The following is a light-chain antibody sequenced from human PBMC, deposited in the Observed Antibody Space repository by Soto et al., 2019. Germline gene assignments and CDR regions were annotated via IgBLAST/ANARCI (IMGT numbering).Light chain of an antibody. Sequence: DIQMTQSPSSLSASVGDRVTITCRASQSISNYLNWYQQKPGKAPKLLIYAESSLQSGVPSRFSGSGSGTDFTLTISSLQPEDFATYYFQQSYSTPWTFGQGTKVEIK. CDR3: QQSYSTPWT. CDR1: QSISNY. V-gene: IGKV1-39*01. CDR2: AES. J-gene: IGKJ1*01.